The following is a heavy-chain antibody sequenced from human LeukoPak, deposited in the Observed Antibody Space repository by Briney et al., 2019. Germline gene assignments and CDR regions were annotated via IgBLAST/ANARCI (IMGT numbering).Heavy chain of an antibody. Sequence: GGSLRLSCAASGFTFRDFFINWIRQAPGKGPGWVSNIGKSGTNIHYADSVKGRFIISRDDAKNSVYLELNSLRVEDTAVYYCARDGHGLGFCSSDSCAYYMDVWGKGTTVTVS. CDR3: ARDGHGLGFCSSDSCAYYMDV. V-gene: IGHV3-11*01. D-gene: IGHD2-15*01. CDR1: GFTFRDFF. J-gene: IGHJ6*03. CDR2: IGKSGTNI.